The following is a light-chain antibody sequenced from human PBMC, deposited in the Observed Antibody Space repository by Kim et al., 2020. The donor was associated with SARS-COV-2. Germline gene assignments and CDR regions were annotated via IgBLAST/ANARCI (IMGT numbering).Light chain of an antibody. CDR3: YSAADNNHVV. J-gene: IGLJ2*01. V-gene: IGLV3-27*01. Sequence: VSPGQTARITCSGDVLAKKYARWFQQKPGQAPVLVIYNDSERPSGIPERFSGSSSGTTVTLTISGAQVEDEADYYCYSAADNNHVVFGGGTQLTVL. CDR1: VLAKKY. CDR2: NDS.